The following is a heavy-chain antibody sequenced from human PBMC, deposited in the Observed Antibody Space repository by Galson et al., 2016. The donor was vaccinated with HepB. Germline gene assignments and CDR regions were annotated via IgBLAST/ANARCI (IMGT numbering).Heavy chain of an antibody. Sequence: SVKVSCKASGYTFTGYYMHWVRQAPGQGLEWMGWINPYSGDAKYTQKFQGWVTMTRDTSISTAYMELSRLKSDDTAVYYCARWVGSEGGFDPWGQGTLVTVSS. CDR3: ARWVGSEGGFDP. J-gene: IGHJ5*02. V-gene: IGHV1-2*04. CDR1: GYTFTGYY. CDR2: INPYSGDA. D-gene: IGHD1-26*01.